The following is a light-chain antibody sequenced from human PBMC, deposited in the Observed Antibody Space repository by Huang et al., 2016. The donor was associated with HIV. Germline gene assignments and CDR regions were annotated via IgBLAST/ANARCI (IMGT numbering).Light chain of an antibody. CDR3: QQYGNWPRGT. Sequence: EIVMTQSPDTLSVSPGERVSLSCRASQSVTHSFAGYQQRPGQPPRLLFYDASTRAPGISARFRGSGSGTDFTLTISSLQSEDVAIYYCQQYGNWPRGTFGQGTRVQIK. V-gene: IGKV3-15*01. J-gene: IGKJ1*01. CDR1: QSVTHS. CDR2: DAS.